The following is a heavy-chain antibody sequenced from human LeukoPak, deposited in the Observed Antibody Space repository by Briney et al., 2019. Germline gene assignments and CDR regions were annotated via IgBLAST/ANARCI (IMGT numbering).Heavy chain of an antibody. CDR2: IWYDGSNK. CDR3: TTASSAARYY. Sequence: GGSLRLSCAASGFTFSSYGMHWVRQAPGKGLEWVAVIWYDGSNKYYADSVKGRFTISRDNSKNTLYLQMNSLKTEDTAVYYCTTASSAARYYWGQGTLVTVSS. J-gene: IGHJ4*02. CDR1: GFTFSSYG. D-gene: IGHD6-6*01. V-gene: IGHV3-33*01.